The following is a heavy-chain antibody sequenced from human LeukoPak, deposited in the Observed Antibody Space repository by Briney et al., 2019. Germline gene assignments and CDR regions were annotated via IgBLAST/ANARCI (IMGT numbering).Heavy chain of an antibody. J-gene: IGHJ3*02. V-gene: IGHV4-59*08. CDR1: GGSIGSHY. D-gene: IGHD6-19*01. CDR2: IYYSGST. Sequence: SETLSLTCTVSGGSIGSHYWSWIRQPPGKGLEWIGYIYYSGSTNYNPSLRGRVTISVDTSKNQFSLKLSSVTAADTAVYYCARSMYSSGWYVGAFDIWGQGTMVTVSS. CDR3: ARSMYSSGWYVGAFDI.